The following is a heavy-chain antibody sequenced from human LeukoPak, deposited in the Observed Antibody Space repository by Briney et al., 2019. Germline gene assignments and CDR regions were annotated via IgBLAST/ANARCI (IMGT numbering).Heavy chain of an antibody. V-gene: IGHV3-9*01. Sequence: PGGSLRLSCAASGFTFDDYAMHWVRQAPGKGLEWVSGISWNSGSIGYADSVKGRFTISRDNSKNTLYLQMNSLRAEDTAVYYCARAPSGSYFDAFDIWGQGTMVTVSS. CDR3: ARAPSGSYFDAFDI. J-gene: IGHJ3*02. CDR2: ISWNSGSI. D-gene: IGHD1-26*01. CDR1: GFTFDDYA.